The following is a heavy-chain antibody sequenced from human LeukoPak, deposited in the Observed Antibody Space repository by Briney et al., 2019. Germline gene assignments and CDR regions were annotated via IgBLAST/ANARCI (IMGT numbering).Heavy chain of an antibody. CDR2: INPNSGGT. Sequence: ASVKVSCKASGYTFTGYYMHWVRQAPGQGLEWMGWINPNSGGTNYAQKFQGRVTMTRDTSISTAYMELSRLRSDDTAVYYCARSRKYCSSTSCIDYWGQGTLVTVSS. D-gene: IGHD2-2*01. CDR1: GYTFTGYY. J-gene: IGHJ4*02. V-gene: IGHV1-2*02. CDR3: ARSRKYCSSTSCIDY.